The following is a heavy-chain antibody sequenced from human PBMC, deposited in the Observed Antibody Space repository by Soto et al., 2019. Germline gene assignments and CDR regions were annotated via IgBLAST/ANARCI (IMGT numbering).Heavy chain of an antibody. CDR2: IIPILGIA. Sequence: QVQLVQSGAEVKKPGSSVKVSCKASGGTFSSYTISWVRQAPGQGLEWMGRIIPILGIANYAQKFQGRVTITADKSTSKASTELSSLSSADTDVYYYAREDSLTTPCFDYWGHGTLLTVSS. V-gene: IGHV1-69*08. CDR1: GGTFSSYT. D-gene: IGHD4-17*01. J-gene: IGHJ4*01. CDR3: AREDSLTTPCFDY.